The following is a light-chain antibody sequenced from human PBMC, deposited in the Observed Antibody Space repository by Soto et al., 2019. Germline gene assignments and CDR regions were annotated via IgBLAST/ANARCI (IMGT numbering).Light chain of an antibody. V-gene: IGLV2-14*03. J-gene: IGLJ1*01. CDR2: DVS. Sequence: LTQPASVSGSPGQSITISCTGTSSDVGGYNYVSWYQQHPGKAPKFMIYDVSSRPSGVSNRFSGSKSGNTASLTISGLQAEDEADNSCCSYTPTNPRQIVSGTGTKVTIL. CDR3: CSYTPTNPRQIV. CDR1: SSDVGGYNY.